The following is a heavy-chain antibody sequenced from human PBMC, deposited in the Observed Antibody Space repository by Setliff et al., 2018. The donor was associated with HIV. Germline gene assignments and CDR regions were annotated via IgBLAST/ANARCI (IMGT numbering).Heavy chain of an antibody. CDR1: GYTFTSYA. CDR3: ARTDYGGNSGGNYFDY. D-gene: IGHD4-17*01. CDR2: INAGNGNT. J-gene: IGHJ4*02. Sequence: ASVKVSCKASGYTFTSYAMHWVRQAPGQRLEWMGWINAGNGNTKYSQKFQGRVTITRDTSASTAYMELRSLRSDDTAVYYCARTDYGGNSGGNYFDYWGQGSLVTVSS. V-gene: IGHV1-3*01.